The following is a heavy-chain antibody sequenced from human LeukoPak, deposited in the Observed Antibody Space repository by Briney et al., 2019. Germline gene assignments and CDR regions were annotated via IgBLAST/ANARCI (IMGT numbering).Heavy chain of an antibody. CDR3: VKDVLLWFGEPIPYYFDY. V-gene: IGHV3-64D*09. J-gene: IGHJ4*02. CDR1: GFTFSSYA. CDR2: ISSNGGST. D-gene: IGHD3-10*01. Sequence: PGGSLRLSCSASGFTFSSYATHWVRQAPGKGLEYVSAISSNGGSTYYADSVKGRFTISRDNSKNTLYLQMSSLRAEDTAVYYCVKDVLLWFGEPIPYYFDYWGQGTLVTVSS.